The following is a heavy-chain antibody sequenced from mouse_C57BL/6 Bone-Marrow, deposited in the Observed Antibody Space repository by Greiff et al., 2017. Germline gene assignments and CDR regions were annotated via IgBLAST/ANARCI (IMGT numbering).Heavy chain of an antibody. V-gene: IGHV5-17*01. CDR2: ISSGSSTI. D-gene: IGHD1-1*01. CDR3: ARTYYYGSSYAMDY. Sequence: EVMLVESGGGLVKPGGSLKLSCAASGFTFSDYGMHWVRQAPEKGLEWVAYISSGSSTIYYADTVKGRFTNSRDNAKNTMFLQMTSLRSEDTAMYYCARTYYYGSSYAMDYWGQGTSVTVSS. CDR1: GFTFSDYG. J-gene: IGHJ4*01.